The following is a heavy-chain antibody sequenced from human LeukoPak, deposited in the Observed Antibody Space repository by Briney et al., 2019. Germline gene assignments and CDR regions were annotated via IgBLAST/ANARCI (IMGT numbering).Heavy chain of an antibody. CDR2: ISGSGGST. D-gene: IGHD4-17*01. CDR3: AKDRYGDNIVFDY. J-gene: IGHJ4*02. CDR1: GFTFSSYA. Sequence: GGSLRLSCAASGFTFSSYAMSWVRQASGKGLEWVSAISGSGGSTYYADSVKGRFTISRDNSKNTLYLQMNSLRAEDTAVYYCAKDRYGDNIVFDYWGQGTLVTVSS. V-gene: IGHV3-23*01.